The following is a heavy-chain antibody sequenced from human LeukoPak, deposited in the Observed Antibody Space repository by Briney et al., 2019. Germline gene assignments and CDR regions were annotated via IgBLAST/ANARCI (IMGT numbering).Heavy chain of an antibody. J-gene: IGHJ4*02. V-gene: IGHV6-1*01. D-gene: IGHD3-3*01. CDR2: TYYRAKWYN. CDR3: AREGEYDFWSGYYHFDY. Sequence: SQTLSLTCAISGDIVSSNSAAWNWIRQSPSRGLESLGRTYYRAKWYNDYAVSVKSRTTINPDTSKTQFSLQLNSVTPEDTAVYSCAREGEYDFWSGYYHFDYWGQGTLVTVSS. CDR1: GDIVSSNSAA.